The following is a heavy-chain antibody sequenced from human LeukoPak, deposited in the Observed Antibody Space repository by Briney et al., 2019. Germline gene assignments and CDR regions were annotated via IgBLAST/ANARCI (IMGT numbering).Heavy chain of an antibody. CDR1: GYTFTGYY. CDR3: ARDRYGTSGYYLY. CDR2: INPNSGGT. D-gene: IGHD3-22*01. Sequence: ASVKVSCKASGYTFTGYYMHWVRQAPGQGLEWMGWINPNSGGTNYAQKFQGRVTMTRDTSISTAYMELSSLGSDDTAVYYCARDRYGTSGYYLYWGQGTLVTVSS. J-gene: IGHJ4*02. V-gene: IGHV1-2*02.